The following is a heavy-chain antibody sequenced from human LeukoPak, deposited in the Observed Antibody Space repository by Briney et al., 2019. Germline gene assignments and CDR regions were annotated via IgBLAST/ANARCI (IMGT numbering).Heavy chain of an antibody. V-gene: IGHV1-2*02. CDR3: ARGWGTVGEADAFDI. J-gene: IGHJ3*02. D-gene: IGHD1-26*01. CDR2: INPNSGGT. CDR1: GYTFTGYY. Sequence: GASVKVSCKASGYTFTGYYMHWVRQAPGQGLEWMGWINPNSGGTNYAQKFQGRVTMTRDTSISTAYMELSRLRSDDTAVYYCARGWGTVGEADAFDIWGQGTMVTVSS.